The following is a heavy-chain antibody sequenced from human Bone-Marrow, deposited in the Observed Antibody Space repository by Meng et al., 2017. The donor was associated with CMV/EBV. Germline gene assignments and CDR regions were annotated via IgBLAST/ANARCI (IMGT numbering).Heavy chain of an antibody. V-gene: IGHV3-23*01. Sequence: GESLKISCAASGFTFSSYAMSWVRQAPGKGLEWVSAISGSGGSTYYADSVKGRFTISRDNSKNTLYLQMNSLRAEDTAVYYCAKLGSHLGYSSSVEYFQHWGQSTLVTVSS. D-gene: IGHD6-13*01. J-gene: IGHJ1*01. CDR3: AKLGSHLGYSSSVEYFQH. CDR1: GFTFSSYA. CDR2: ISGSGGST.